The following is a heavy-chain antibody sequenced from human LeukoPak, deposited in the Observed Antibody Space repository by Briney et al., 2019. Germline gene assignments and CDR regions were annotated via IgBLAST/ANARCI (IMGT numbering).Heavy chain of an antibody. Sequence: ASVKVSCKASGYTFTSYAMNWVRQAPGQGLEWMGWINTNTGNPAYAQGFTGRFVFSLDTSVSTAYLQISSLKAEDTAVYYCARRLMGFGELPDAFDIWGQGTMVTVSS. D-gene: IGHD3-10*01. V-gene: IGHV7-4-1*02. J-gene: IGHJ3*02. CDR2: INTNTGNP. CDR1: GYTFTSYA. CDR3: ARRLMGFGELPDAFDI.